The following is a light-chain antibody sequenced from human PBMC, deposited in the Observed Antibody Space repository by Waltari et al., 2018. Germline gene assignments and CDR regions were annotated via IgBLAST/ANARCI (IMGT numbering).Light chain of an antibody. CDR1: SGHSSNI. J-gene: IGLJ3*02. V-gene: IGLV4-69*01. CDR2: VNSDGSH. Sequence: QLVLTQSPSASASLGASVKLTCTLSSGHSSNIIAWLQQRPERGPRYLMKVNSDGSHSKGDDIPDRCSGSSSGAERYLIISSLQAEDEADYYCETGGHGTWVFGGGTKLTVL. CDR3: ETGGHGTWV.